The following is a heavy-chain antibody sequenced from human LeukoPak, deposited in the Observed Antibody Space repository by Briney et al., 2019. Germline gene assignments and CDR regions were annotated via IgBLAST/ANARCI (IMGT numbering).Heavy chain of an antibody. CDR1: GFTFDDHA. Sequence: PGGSLRLSCAASGFTFDDHAMHWVRQAPGKGLEWVSGISWNSGNIYYEDSVKGRFTISRDNAKNSLYLQMNSLRAEDTALYYCAKGEAIRYFDWLLYDWGQGIPVTVSS. CDR3: AKGEAIRYFDWLLYD. D-gene: IGHD3-9*01. CDR2: ISWNSGNI. J-gene: IGHJ4*02. V-gene: IGHV3-9*01.